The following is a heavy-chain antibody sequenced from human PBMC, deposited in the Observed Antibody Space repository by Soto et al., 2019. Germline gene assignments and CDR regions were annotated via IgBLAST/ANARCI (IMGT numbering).Heavy chain of an antibody. V-gene: IGHV1-69*01. CDR3: ARGPPDGDYAVCYFDY. D-gene: IGHD4-17*01. CDR1: GGTFSSYP. Sequence: QVQLVQSGAEVKKPGSSVKVSCKASGGTFSSYPISWVRQAPGQGLEWMGGIIPIFGTANYAQKFQGRVTITADESTSTSYMELSSLRSEDTAVYYCARGPPDGDYAVCYFDYWGQGTLVTVSS. CDR2: IIPIFGTA. J-gene: IGHJ4*02.